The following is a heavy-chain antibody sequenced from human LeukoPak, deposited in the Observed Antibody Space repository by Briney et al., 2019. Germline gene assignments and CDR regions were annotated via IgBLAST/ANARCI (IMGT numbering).Heavy chain of an antibody. CDR3: AKVFVKGSHGSAFDY. CDR2: ISYDGSNK. Sequence: PGRSLRLSCAASGFTFSSYGMHWVRQAPGKGLEWVAVISYDGSNKYYADSVKGRFTISRDNSKNTLYLQMNSLRAEDTAVYYCAKVFVKGSHGSAFDYWGQGTLVTVSS. CDR1: GFTFSSYG. V-gene: IGHV3-30*18. J-gene: IGHJ4*02. D-gene: IGHD1-26*01.